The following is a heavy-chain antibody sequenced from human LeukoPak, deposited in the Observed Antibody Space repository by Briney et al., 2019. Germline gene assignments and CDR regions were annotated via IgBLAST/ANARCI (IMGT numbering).Heavy chain of an antibody. J-gene: IGHJ4*02. CDR2: VYYSGST. CDR3: ARDLYFPDTSGYKDY. Sequence: SETLSLTCIVSGGSISTYYWSWIRQPPGKGLEWIGTVYYSGSTYYNPSLKSRVTISLDTSKNQFSLKLSSVTAADTAIYYCARDLYFPDTSGYKDYWGQGILVTVSS. CDR1: GGSISTYY. V-gene: IGHV4-59*12. D-gene: IGHD3-22*01.